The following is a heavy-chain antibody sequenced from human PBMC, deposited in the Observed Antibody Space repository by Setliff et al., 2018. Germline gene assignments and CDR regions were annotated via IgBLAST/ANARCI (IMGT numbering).Heavy chain of an antibody. CDR1: GGSINSGVYY. J-gene: IGHJ4*02. CDR3: ARTGTYRYFDY. V-gene: IGHV4-39*01. Sequence: SETLSLTCTVSGGSINSGVYYWGWIRQPPGKGLEWVGRIYHGGDTYYNASLKSRLTISVDTSKNQFSLKLRSVTAADTAVYYCARTGTYRYFDYWGQGALVTVSS. CDR2: IYHGGDT. D-gene: IGHD1-1*01.